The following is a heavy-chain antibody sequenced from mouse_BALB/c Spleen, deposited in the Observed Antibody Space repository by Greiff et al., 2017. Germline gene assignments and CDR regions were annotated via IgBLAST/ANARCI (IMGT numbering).Heavy chain of an antibody. Sequence: VQLKQSGPELVKPGASMKISCKASGYSFTGYTMNWVKQSHGKNLEWIGLINPYNGGTSYNQKFKGKATLTVDKSSSTAYMELLSLTSEDSAVYYCARSGNRYDGYYYAMDYWGQGTSVTVSS. CDR2: INPYNGGT. CDR1: GYSFTGYT. V-gene: IGHV1-18*01. CDR3: ARSGNRYDGYYYAMDY. D-gene: IGHD2-14*01. J-gene: IGHJ4*01.